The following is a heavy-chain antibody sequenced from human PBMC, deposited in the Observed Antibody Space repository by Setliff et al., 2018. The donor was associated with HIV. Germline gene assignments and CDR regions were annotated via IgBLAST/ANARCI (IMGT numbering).Heavy chain of an antibody. D-gene: IGHD3-10*01. J-gene: IGHJ4*02. CDR3: ASRRGIEFYFDI. V-gene: IGHV4-34*01. CDR2: INHGGDT. CDR1: GQSISGYY. Sequence: KSSETLSLTCAVYGQSISGYYWSWIRQTPRKGLEWIGEINHGGDTNYNPSLKSRVTISVGSSYNHFSLKLSSVTAADTGVFYCASRRGIEFYFDIWGQGTPVTVSS.